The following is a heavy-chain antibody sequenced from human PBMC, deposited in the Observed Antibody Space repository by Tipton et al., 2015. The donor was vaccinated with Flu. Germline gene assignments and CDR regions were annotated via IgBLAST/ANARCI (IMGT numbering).Heavy chain of an antibody. D-gene: IGHD3-10*02. V-gene: IGHV4-39*01. CDR1: SGSIRSTNYF. J-gene: IGHJ4*02. Sequence: TLSLTCTVSSGSIRSTNYFCAWIRQPPGERLELIGSIYPSGTTYYNPSLKSRVTISVDTSKSQFSLKLRSVTAADTAVYYCARLSYYDVDLKNFYFDYWGQGALVTVSS. CDR3: ARLSYYDVDLKNFYFDY. CDR2: IYPSGTT.